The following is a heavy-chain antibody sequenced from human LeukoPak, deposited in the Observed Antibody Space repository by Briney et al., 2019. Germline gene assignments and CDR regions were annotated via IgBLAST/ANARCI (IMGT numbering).Heavy chain of an antibody. Sequence: GGSLSLSCAASGFTVSSNYMSWVRQAPGKGLEWVSVIYSGGSTYYADSVRGRFTISRDNSKNTLYLQMNSLRAEDTAVYYCAKGSSRDGYSHWGQGTLVTVSS. CDR2: IYSGGST. V-gene: IGHV3-53*01. J-gene: IGHJ4*02. CDR3: AKGSSRDGYSH. CDR1: GFTVSSNY. D-gene: IGHD5-24*01.